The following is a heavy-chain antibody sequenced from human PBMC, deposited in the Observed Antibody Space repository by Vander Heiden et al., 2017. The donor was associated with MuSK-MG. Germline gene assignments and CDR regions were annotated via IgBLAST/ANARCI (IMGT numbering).Heavy chain of an antibody. CDR3: ARGDGIDSSGWYY. J-gene: IGHJ4*02. CDR1: GFTVSSNY. V-gene: IGHV3-66*01. Sequence: EVQLVESGGGLVQPGGSLRLSCAASGFTVSSNYMSWVRQAPGKWLEWVSVIYSGGSTYYADSVKGRFTISRDNSKNTLYLQMNSLRAEDTAVYYCARGDGIDSSGWYYWGQGTLVTVSS. CDR2: IYSGGST. D-gene: IGHD6-19*01.